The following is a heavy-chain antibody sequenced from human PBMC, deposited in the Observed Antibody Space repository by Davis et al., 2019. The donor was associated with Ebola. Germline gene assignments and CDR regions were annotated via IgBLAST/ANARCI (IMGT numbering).Heavy chain of an antibody. Sequence: MPSETLSLTCTVSGGSISPYYWSWIRQTPGKGLEWIGYIYYSGRTNYNASLKSRVTISVDTSKKQVSLKLSSVTAADTAVYYCARLKGLDSSSWFDSWGQGTLVTVSS. V-gene: IGHV4-59*08. CDR1: GGSISPYY. J-gene: IGHJ5*01. CDR3: ARLKGLDSSSWFDS. CDR2: IYYSGRT. D-gene: IGHD6-13*01.